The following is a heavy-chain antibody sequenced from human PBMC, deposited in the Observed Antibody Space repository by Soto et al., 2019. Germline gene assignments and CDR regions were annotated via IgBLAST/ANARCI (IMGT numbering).Heavy chain of an antibody. CDR1: GGSFSGYY. CDR2: INHSGST. CDR3: ARVVGSSGDYFDC. Sequence: SETLSLTCAVYGGSFSGYYWSWIRQPPGKGLEWIGEINHSGSTNYNPSLKSRVTISVDTSKNQFSLKLSSVTAADTAVYYCARVVGSSGDYFDCWGQGTLVTVSS. V-gene: IGHV4-34*01. D-gene: IGHD3-10*01. J-gene: IGHJ4*02.